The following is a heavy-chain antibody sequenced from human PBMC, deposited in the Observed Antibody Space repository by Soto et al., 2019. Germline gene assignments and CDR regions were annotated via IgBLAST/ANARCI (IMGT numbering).Heavy chain of an antibody. CDR2: ISAYNGNT. Sequence: ASVKVSCKTSGYNFNIYGIAWVRQAPGQGLEWMGWISAYNGNTYSAQKLQGRITMTTDTSTSKAYMELRSLRSDDTAVYYCAKGSRPSFEYWGQGTLVTVSS. J-gene: IGHJ4*02. CDR3: AKGSRPSFEY. CDR1: GYNFNIYG. V-gene: IGHV1-18*01.